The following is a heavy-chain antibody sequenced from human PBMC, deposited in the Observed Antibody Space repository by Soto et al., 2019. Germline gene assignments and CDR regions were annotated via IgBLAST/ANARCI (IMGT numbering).Heavy chain of an antibody. CDR3: ARDPSPTSCSGPNCLGY. CDR1: GFSFSSYS. V-gene: IGHV3-23*01. Sequence: EVQLLESGGGLEQPGGSLRLSCAASGFSFSSYSMSWVRQAPGKGLEWVSVISGSGVFIFYADSVKGRFTISRDNSKDTLYLQMNSRRAEDTAIYYCARDPSPTSCSGPNCLGYWGQGTLVTVSS. D-gene: IGHD2-2*01. J-gene: IGHJ4*02. CDR2: ISGSGVFI.